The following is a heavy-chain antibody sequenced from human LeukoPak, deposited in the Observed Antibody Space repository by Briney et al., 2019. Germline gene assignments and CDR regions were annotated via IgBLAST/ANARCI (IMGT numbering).Heavy chain of an antibody. CDR1: GGTFSSYA. Sequence: VASVKVSCKASGGTFSSYAISWVRQAPGQGLEWMGGIIPIFGIANYAQKFQGRVTITADESTSTAYMELSSLRSEDTAVYYCARGGQQLVRNWFDPWGQGTLVTVSS. J-gene: IGHJ5*02. D-gene: IGHD6-13*01. CDR3: ARGGQQLVRNWFDP. V-gene: IGHV1-69*13. CDR2: IIPIFGIA.